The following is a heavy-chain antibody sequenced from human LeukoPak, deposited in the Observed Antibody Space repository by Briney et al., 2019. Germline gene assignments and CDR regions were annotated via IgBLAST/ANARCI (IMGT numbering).Heavy chain of an antibody. CDR2: INHSGST. D-gene: IGHD1-26*01. V-gene: IGHV4-34*01. Sequence: KPSETLSLTCAVYGGSFSGYYWSWIRQPPGKGLEWIGEINHSGSTNYNPSLKSRVTISVDTSKNQFSLKLSSVTAADTAVYYCAREQWEPRGTWGQGTLVTVSS. J-gene: IGHJ5*02. CDR3: AREQWEPRGT. CDR1: GGSFSGYY.